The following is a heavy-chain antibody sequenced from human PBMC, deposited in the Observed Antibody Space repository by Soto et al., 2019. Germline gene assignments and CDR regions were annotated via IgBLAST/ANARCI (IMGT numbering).Heavy chain of an antibody. J-gene: IGHJ4*01. CDR1: GGFLSRRGSG. CDR2: IGESGNI. CDR3: LLYLRNQGFKYFFYS. Sequence: SENLSLTCNASGGFLSRRGSGWCRIRLAPGKGLEGIGTIGESGNIYYIPSLKSRITIAVDTSKNQISLKVGTVAGADAAECYCLLYLRNQGFKYFFYSWGQGSLVLGSS. D-gene: IGHD2-2*02. V-gene: IGHV4-39*01.